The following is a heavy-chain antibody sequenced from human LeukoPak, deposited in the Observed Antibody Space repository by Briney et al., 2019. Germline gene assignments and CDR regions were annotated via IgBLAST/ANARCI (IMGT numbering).Heavy chain of an antibody. Sequence: SVKVSCKASGGTFNSYAVTWARQAPGQGLEWMGGIIPIFGTANYAQKFQGRVTMTRDTSTSTVYMELSSLRSEDTAVYYCARERIVVVPAAMPYYYYGMDVWGQGTTVTVSS. J-gene: IGHJ6*02. CDR2: IIPIFGTA. CDR1: GGTFNSYA. D-gene: IGHD2-2*01. CDR3: ARERIVVVPAAMPYYYYGMDV. V-gene: IGHV1-69*05.